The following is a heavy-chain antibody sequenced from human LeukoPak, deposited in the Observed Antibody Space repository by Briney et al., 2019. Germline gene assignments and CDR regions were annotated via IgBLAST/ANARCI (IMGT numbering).Heavy chain of an antibody. Sequence: PGGSLRLSCAASGFTFSSFWMSWVRQAPGKGLEWVANIQQDASEKYYVDSVKGRFTISRDNAKNSLYLQMNSLRAEDTAVYYCARVVTMSIVYYYGMDVWGQGTTVTVSS. CDR2: IQQDASEK. CDR1: GFTFSSFW. D-gene: IGHD3-22*01. V-gene: IGHV3-7*01. CDR3: ARVVTMSIVYYYGMDV. J-gene: IGHJ6*02.